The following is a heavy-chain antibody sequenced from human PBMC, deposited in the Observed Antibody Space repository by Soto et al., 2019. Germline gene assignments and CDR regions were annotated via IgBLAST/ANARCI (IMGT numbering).Heavy chain of an antibody. CDR3: TTGWVRGARALDY. J-gene: IGHJ4*02. V-gene: IGHV3-15*01. CDR2: IKSKTDGGTT. Sequence: GGSLRLSCAASGFTFSNAWMSWVRQAPGKGLEWVGRIKSKTDGGTTDYAAPVKGRFTISRDDSKNTLYLQMNSLKTEDTAVYYCTTGWVRGARALDYWGQGTLVTVSS. D-gene: IGHD3-10*01. CDR1: GFTFSNAW.